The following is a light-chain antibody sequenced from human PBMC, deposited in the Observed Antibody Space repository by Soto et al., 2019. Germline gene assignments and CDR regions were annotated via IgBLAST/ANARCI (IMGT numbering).Light chain of an antibody. Sequence: DIVMTQSPLSLPVTPGEPASISCRSSQSLLHSNGNHYLDWYLQKPGQPPQLLMYLGSSRASGVPDRFSGSGSGTDFTLTISRVEAEDVGVYYCMQALQNPLTFGGGTKVEIK. J-gene: IGKJ4*01. CDR2: LGS. CDR1: QSLLHSNGNHY. CDR3: MQALQNPLT. V-gene: IGKV2-28*01.